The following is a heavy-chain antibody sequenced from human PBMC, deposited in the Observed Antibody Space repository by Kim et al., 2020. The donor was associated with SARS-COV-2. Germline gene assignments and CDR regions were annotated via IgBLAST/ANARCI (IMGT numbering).Heavy chain of an antibody. Sequence: RFTISRDNAKNSLYLQMNSLRAEDTAVYYCARGTDSSGWSLYYYYYGMDVWGQGTTVTVSS. CDR3: ARGTDSSGWSLYYYYYGMDV. D-gene: IGHD6-19*01. J-gene: IGHJ6*02. V-gene: IGHV3-11*01.